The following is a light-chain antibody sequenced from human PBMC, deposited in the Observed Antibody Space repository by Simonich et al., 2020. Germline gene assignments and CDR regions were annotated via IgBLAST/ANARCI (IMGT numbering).Light chain of an antibody. CDR1: QDISNY. CDR3: QQYDNLPIT. J-gene: IGKJ5*01. CDR2: DAS. V-gene: IGKV1-33*01. Sequence: DIQMTQSPSSLSASVGDRVTITCKASQDISNYLNWYQQKPGKAPKHLIYDASNLETGVPSRFSGSGSGTDFTFTISSLQPEDIATYYCQQYDNLPITFGQGTRLEIK.